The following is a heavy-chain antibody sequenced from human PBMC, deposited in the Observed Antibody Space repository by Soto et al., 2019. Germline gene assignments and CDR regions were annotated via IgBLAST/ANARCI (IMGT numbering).Heavy chain of an antibody. D-gene: IGHD2-21*02. CDR1: GDSISRRNW. Sequence: QVQLQESGPGLVKPSGTLSLSCAVSGDSISRRNWWSWVRQSPGQGLEWIGEIHHSGSTNYNLSLKTRVTISIDKSKNHFSLSLASVTAADPAVYYCARATAVADAIVSCLDVWGQGTAVTVSS. CDR3: ARATAVADAIVSCLDV. CDR2: IHHSGST. J-gene: IGHJ6*02. V-gene: IGHV4-4*02.